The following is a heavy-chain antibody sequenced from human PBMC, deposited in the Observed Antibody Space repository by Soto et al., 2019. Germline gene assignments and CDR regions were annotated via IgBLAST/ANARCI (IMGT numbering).Heavy chain of an antibody. CDR1: GFTFSNYD. Sequence: PGGSLRLSCASSGFTFSNYDIHWVRQVTGKGLEWVSVITTAGDTYYAGSVKGRFTISREKAKNTLYLQMNSLSAGDTAVYYCARELHGGSYGMEVWGQGTTVTVSS. J-gene: IGHJ6*02. V-gene: IGHV3-13*01. CDR3: ARELHGGSYGMEV. CDR2: ITTAGDT.